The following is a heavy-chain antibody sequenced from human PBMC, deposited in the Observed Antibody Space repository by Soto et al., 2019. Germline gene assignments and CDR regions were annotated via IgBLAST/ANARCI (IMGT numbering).Heavy chain of an antibody. D-gene: IGHD4-17*01. J-gene: IGHJ4*02. CDR3: ANLTTVRTYFDY. CDR2: ISYDGSNK. V-gene: IGHV3-30*18. Sequence: QVQLVESGGGVVQPGRSLRLSCAASGFTFSSYGMHWVRQAPGKGLEWVAVISYDGSNKYYADSVMGRFTISRDNSKNTLYLQMNSLRAEDTAVYYCANLTTVRTYFDYWGQGTLVTVSS. CDR1: GFTFSSYG.